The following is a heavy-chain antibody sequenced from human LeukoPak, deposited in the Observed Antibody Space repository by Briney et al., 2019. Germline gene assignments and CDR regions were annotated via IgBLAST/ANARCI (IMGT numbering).Heavy chain of an antibody. V-gene: IGHV1-2*02. CDR1: GYTFTGYY. CDR3: ARVPGRGVIINWFDP. D-gene: IGHD3-10*01. J-gene: IGHJ5*02. CDR2: INPNSGGT. Sequence: ASVKASCKASGYTFTGYYMHWVRQAPGQGLEWMGWINPNSGGTNYAQKFQGRVTMTRDTSISTAYMELSRLRSDDTAVYYCARVPGRGVIINWFDPWGQGTLVTVSS.